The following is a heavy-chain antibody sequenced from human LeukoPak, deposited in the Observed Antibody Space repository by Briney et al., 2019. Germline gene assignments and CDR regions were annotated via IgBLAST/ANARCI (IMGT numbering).Heavy chain of an antibody. Sequence: PGGSLRLSCAASAFTLSSHRMNWVRQAPGKGLEWVSSITISSNIIYYADSVKGRFTISRDNAKNLLYLQMNSLRAEDTAVYFCARDGHGDGRFTGYSYFGMDVWGQGTTVMVS. CDR1: AFTLSSHR. CDR2: ITISSNII. J-gene: IGHJ6*02. D-gene: IGHD3-9*01. CDR3: ARDGHGDGRFTGYSYFGMDV. V-gene: IGHV3-21*06.